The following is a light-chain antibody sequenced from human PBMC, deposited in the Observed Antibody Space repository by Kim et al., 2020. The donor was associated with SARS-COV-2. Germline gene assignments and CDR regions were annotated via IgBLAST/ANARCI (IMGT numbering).Light chain of an antibody. V-gene: IGKV3-20*01. CDR3: QQYGSSPGT. J-gene: IGKJ4*01. Sequence: CPGERATLSCRASQSVSSSYLAWYQQKPGQAPRLLIYGASSRATGIPDRFSGSGSGTDFTLTISRLEPEDFAVYYCQQYGSSPGTFGGGTKVDIK. CDR2: GAS. CDR1: QSVSSSY.